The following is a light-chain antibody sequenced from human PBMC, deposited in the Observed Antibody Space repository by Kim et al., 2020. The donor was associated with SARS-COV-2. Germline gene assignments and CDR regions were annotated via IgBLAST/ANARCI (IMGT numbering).Light chain of an antibody. J-gene: IGLJ2*01. CDR2: VNY. V-gene: IGLV1-44*01. CDR3: ASWDDRLNAVV. CDR1: HSNIGTYT. Sequence: QLVLTQPPSTSGTPGQRVSISCSGDHSNIGTYTVQWYQHLPGTAPKLLIYVNYERPSVVPARFSGSKSGTAASLAISGLQSEDEAEYNCASWDDRLNAVVFGGGTQLTVL.